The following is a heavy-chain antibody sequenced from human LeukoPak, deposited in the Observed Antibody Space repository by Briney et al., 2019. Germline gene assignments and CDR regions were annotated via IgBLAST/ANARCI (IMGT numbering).Heavy chain of an antibody. CDR1: GFTFSSHW. CDR3: AKEGTRWLLNYYFDY. Sequence: QPGGSLRLSCAASGFTFSSHWMHWVRQAPGKGLEWVAVIWYDGSNKYYADSVKGRFTISRDNSKNTLYLQMNSLRAEDTAVYYCAKEGTRWLLNYYFDYWGQGTLVTVSS. D-gene: IGHD5-24*01. J-gene: IGHJ4*02. V-gene: IGHV3-33*06. CDR2: IWYDGSNK.